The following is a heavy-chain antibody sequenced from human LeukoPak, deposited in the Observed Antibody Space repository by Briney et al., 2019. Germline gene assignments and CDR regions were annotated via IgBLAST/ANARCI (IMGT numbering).Heavy chain of an antibody. CDR1: GFTFSSYE. J-gene: IGHJ4*02. CDR3: ATYYVWGSYRFF. CDR2: ISSSASTI. V-gene: IGHV3-48*03. Sequence: PGGSLRLSCAASGFTFSSYEMNWLRQAPGKGLEWVSYISSSASTIYYAVSVKGRFTISRDNAKNSLYLQMSSLRVEDTAVYYCATYYVWGSYRFFWGQGTLVTVSS. D-gene: IGHD3-16*02.